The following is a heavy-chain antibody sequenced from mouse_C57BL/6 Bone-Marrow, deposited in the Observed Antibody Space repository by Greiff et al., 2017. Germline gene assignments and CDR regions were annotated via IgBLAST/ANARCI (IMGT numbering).Heavy chain of an antibody. CDR2: IRNKANGYTT. J-gene: IGHJ3*01. V-gene: IGHV7-3*01. Sequence: EVKLMESGGGLVQPGGSLSLSCAASGFTFTDYYMSWVRQPPGKALEWLGFIRNKANGYTTEYSASVKGRFTISRDNSQSILYLQMNALRAEDSDTYYCARSSITGPFAYWGQGTLVTVSA. CDR3: ARSSITGPFAY. CDR1: GFTFTDYY. D-gene: IGHD4-1*01.